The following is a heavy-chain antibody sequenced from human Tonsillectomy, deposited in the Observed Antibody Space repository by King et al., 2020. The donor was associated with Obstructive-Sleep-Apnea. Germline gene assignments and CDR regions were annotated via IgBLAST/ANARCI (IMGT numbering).Heavy chain of an antibody. CDR1: GFTFSSYA. Sequence: VQLVQSGGGLVQPGGSLRLSCAASGFTFSSYAMSWVRQAPGKGLEWVSAISGSGGSTYYADSVKGRLTISRDNSKNTLYLQMNSLRAEDTAVYYCARDARQWLDLYYYYGMDVWGQGTTVTVSS. J-gene: IGHJ6*02. D-gene: IGHD6-19*01. V-gene: IGHV3-23*04. CDR3: ARDARQWLDLYYYYGMDV. CDR2: ISGSGGST.